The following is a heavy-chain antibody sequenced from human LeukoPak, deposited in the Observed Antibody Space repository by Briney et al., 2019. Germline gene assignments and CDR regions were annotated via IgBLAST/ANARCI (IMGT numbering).Heavy chain of an antibody. CDR3: AREGDYYDSSGYYPQLLDY. D-gene: IGHD3-22*01. CDR2: ISSSSSYI. J-gene: IGHJ4*02. V-gene: IGHV3-21*01. CDR1: GFTFSSYS. Sequence: GGSLRLSCAASGFTFSSYSMNWVRQAPGKGLEWVSSISSSSSYIYYADSVKGQFTISRDNAKNSLYLQMNSLRAEDTAVYYCAREGDYYDSSGYYPQLLDYWGQGTLVTVSS.